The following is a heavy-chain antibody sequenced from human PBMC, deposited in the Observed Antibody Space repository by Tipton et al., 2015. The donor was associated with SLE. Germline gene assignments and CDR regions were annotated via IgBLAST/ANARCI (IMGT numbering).Heavy chain of an antibody. CDR1: GGPIGGYY. Sequence: TLSLTCTVSGGPIGGYYWSWIRQLPGKGLEWVGYISYSGSTNYNPSLKSRVTISLDTSKNQISLRLSSVTAPDTAVYYCARHSGSGWYHFDYWGQGTLV. D-gene: IGHD6-19*01. CDR2: ISYSGST. CDR3: ARHSGSGWYHFDY. J-gene: IGHJ4*02. V-gene: IGHV4-59*08.